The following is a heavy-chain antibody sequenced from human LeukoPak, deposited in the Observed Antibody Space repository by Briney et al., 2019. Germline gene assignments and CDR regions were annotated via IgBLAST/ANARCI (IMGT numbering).Heavy chain of an antibody. J-gene: IGHJ4*02. CDR1: YGSISDISYY. CDR2: IYYSGRT. CDR3: ASAYYDILGGHFDY. V-gene: IGHV4-39*07. Sequence: SETLSLTCTVSYGSISDISYYWGWIRQPPGKGLEWIGSIYYSGRTYYNSSLKSRVTISVDTSKNQFSLKVTSVPAADTAVYYCASAYYDILGGHFDYWGQGTLVTVSS. D-gene: IGHD3-9*01.